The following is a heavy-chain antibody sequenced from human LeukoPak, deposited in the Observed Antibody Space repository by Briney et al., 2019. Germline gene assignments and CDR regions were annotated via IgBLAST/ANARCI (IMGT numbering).Heavy chain of an antibody. V-gene: IGHV3-23*01. J-gene: IGHJ6*03. CDR1: GFTFSSYA. CDR2: ISGSGGST. CDR3: AKVASYYYYYYMDV. Sequence: GGSLRLSCAASGFTFSSYAMSWVRQAPGKGLEWVSAISGSGGSTYYADSVKGWFTISRDNSKNTLYLQMNSLRAEDTAVYYCAKVASYYYYYYMDVWGKGTTVTVSS.